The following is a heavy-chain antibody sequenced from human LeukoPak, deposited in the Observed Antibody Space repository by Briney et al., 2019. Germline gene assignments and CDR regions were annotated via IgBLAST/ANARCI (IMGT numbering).Heavy chain of an antibody. CDR3: ARDPSPYYYDSSGYSD. D-gene: IGHD3-22*01. CDR1: GFTVSSNY. J-gene: IGHJ4*02. V-gene: IGHV3-53*01. CDR2: IYSGGST. Sequence: GGSLRLSCAASGFTVSSNYMSWVRQAPGKGLEWVSVIYSGGSTYYADSVKGRFTISRDNSKNTLYLQMNSLRAEDTAVYYCARDPSPYYYDSSGYSDWGQGTLVTVSP.